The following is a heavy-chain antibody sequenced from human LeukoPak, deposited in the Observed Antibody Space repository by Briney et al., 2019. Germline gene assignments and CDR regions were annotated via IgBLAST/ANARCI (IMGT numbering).Heavy chain of an antibody. CDR3: AKVESGYDSRYYGMDV. Sequence: SGGSLRLSCAASGFTFSSYGMHWVRQAPGKGLEWVAVISYDGSNKYYADSVKGRFTISRDNSKNPLYLQMNSLRAEDTAVYYCAKVESGYDSRYYGMDVWGQGTTVTVSS. CDR1: GFTFSSYG. D-gene: IGHD5-12*01. V-gene: IGHV3-30*18. J-gene: IGHJ6*02. CDR2: ISYDGSNK.